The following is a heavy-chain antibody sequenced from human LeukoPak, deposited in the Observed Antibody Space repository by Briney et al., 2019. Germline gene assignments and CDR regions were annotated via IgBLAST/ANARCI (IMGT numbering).Heavy chain of an antibody. J-gene: IGHJ3*02. V-gene: IGHV1-46*01. CDR1: GYTFTSYY. Sequence: ASVKVSCKASGYTFTSYYMNLVRQAPRQGLEWMGIINPSGGSTSYAQKFQGRVTMTRDTSTSTVYMELSSLRSEDTAVYYCARGLGSGSYYKHAFDIWGQGTMVTVSS. CDR2: INPSGGST. D-gene: IGHD3-10*01. CDR3: ARGLGSGSYYKHAFDI.